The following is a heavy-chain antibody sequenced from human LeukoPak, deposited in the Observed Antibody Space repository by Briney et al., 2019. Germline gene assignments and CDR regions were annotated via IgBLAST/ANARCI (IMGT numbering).Heavy chain of an antibody. V-gene: IGHV4-39*01. CDR2: IHYSGST. Sequence: SETLSLTCTVSGGSISSSSYYWGWIRQPPGKGLEWIGTIHYSGSTYYNSSLKSRLTISVETSKNQFSLKLTSVTAADTAVFYCARAVGSTTRYYYMDVWGKGTTVTVSS. CDR1: GGSISSSSYY. J-gene: IGHJ6*03. D-gene: IGHD1-7*01. CDR3: ARAVGSTTRYYYMDV.